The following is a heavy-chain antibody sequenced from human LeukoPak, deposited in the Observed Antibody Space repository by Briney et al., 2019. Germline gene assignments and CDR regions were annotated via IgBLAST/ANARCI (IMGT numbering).Heavy chain of an antibody. J-gene: IGHJ4*02. D-gene: IGHD2-15*01. CDR1: GSSISSYY. CDR2: IYYSGST. V-gene: IGHV4-59*01. CDR3: AREIEGGLIGY. Sequence: TSETLSLTCTVSGSSISSYYWSWIRQPPGKGLEWIGYIYYSGSTNYNPSLKSRVTISVDTSKNQFSLKLSSVTAADTAVYYCAREIEGGLIGYWGQGTLVTVSS.